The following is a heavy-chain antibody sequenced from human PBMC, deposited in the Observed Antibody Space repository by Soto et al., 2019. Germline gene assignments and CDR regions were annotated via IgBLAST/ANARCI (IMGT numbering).Heavy chain of an antibody. CDR3: ARVDFWSGYYYNY. CDR2: INHSGST. V-gene: IGHV4-34*01. J-gene: IGHJ4*02. Sequence: LTCAVYGGSFSGYYWSWIRHPPGKGLEWIGEINHSGSTNYNPSLKSRVTISVDTSKNQFSLKLSSVTAADTAVYYCARVDFWSGYYYNYWGQGTLVTVSS. CDR1: GGSFSGYY. D-gene: IGHD3-3*01.